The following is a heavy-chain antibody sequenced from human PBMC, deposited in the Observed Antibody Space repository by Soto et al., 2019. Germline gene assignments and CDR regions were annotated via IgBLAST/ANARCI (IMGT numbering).Heavy chain of an antibody. V-gene: IGHV4-61*01. CDR1: GGSVSSGSYY. J-gene: IGHJ6*02. D-gene: IGHD3-10*01. Sequence: SETLFLTCTVSGGSVSSGSYYWSWIRQPPGKGLEWIGYIYYSGSTNYNPSLKSRVTISVDTSKNQFSLKLSSVTAADTAVYYCARVKMVRGVIHYYGMDVWGQGTTVTVSS. CDR3: ARVKMVRGVIHYYGMDV. CDR2: IYYSGST.